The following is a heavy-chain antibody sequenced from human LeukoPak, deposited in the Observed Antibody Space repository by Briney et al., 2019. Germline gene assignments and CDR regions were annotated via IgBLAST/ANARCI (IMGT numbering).Heavy chain of an antibody. CDR3: TASAVPGIDY. CDR1: GFTFNSAW. D-gene: IGHD6-19*01. Sequence: GSLLLSCAASGFTFNSAWMTWVRQAPGRGLECVGRIKSKTHGGTTDYAAPVKGRFTISRDDSKNTLYLQINSLKTEDTAVYYCTASAVPGIDYWGQGTLVTVSS. CDR2: IKSKTHGGTT. V-gene: IGHV3-15*01. J-gene: IGHJ4*02.